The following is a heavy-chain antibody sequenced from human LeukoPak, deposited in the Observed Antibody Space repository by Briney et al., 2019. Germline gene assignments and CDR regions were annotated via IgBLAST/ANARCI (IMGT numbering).Heavy chain of an antibody. Sequence: GGSLRLSCAASGFTFDDYAMHWVRQAPGKGLEWVPGISWNSGSIGYADSVKGRFTISRDNAKNSLYLQMHSLRAEDTALYYCAKDKRWLQFYYFDYWGQGTLVTVSS. CDR3: AKDKRWLQFYYFDY. CDR1: GFTFDDYA. V-gene: IGHV3-9*01. D-gene: IGHD5-12*01. CDR2: ISWNSGSI. J-gene: IGHJ4*02.